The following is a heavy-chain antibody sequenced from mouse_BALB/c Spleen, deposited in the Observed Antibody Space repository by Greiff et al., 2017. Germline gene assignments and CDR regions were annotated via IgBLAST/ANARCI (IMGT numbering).Heavy chain of an antibody. CDR2: INPGSGGT. CDR3: ARVDAMDY. CDR1: GYAFTNYL. J-gene: IGHJ4*01. V-gene: IGHV1-54*01. Sequence: QVQLQQSGAELVRPGTSVKVSCKASGYAFTNYLIEWVKQRPGQGLEWIGVINPGSGGTNYNEKFKGKATLTADKSSSTAYMQLSSLTSDDSAVYFCARVDAMDYWGQGTSVTVSS.